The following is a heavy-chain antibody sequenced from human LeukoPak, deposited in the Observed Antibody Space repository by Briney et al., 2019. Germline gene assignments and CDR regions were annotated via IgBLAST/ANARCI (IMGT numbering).Heavy chain of an antibody. CDR1: GYTFTGYY. CDR3: ARGFRTVTTVGSWFDP. CDR2: INPNTGGT. Sequence: GASVKVSCKTSGYTFTGYYMHWVRQAPGQGLEWMGWINPNTGGTNYAQKFQGRVTMTRDTSISTAYMELRSDDTAVYYCARGFRTVTTVGSWFDPWGQGTLVTVSS. J-gene: IGHJ5*02. D-gene: IGHD4-17*01. V-gene: IGHV1-2*02.